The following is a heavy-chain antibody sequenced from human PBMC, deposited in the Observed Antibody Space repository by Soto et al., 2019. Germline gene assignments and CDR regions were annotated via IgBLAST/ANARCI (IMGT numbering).Heavy chain of an antibody. CDR1: GGSIIIVGYY. CDR3: ARVSSILGYCSSTRCPIDY. D-gene: IGHD2-2*01. CDR2: IYYSRST. J-gene: IGHJ4*02. Sequence: PSETLSLTCTVSGGSIIIVGYYWSCIRHHPGKGLEGSVYIYYSRSTYYNPSLKSRVTISVDTSKNQFSLKLSSVTASDTAVYYCARVSSILGYCSSTRCPIDYWGQGTLVTVS. V-gene: IGHV4-31*02.